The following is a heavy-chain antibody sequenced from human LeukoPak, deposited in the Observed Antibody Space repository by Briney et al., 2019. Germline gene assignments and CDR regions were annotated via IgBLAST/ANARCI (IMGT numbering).Heavy chain of an antibody. CDR1: GGSISSYY. CDR3: ARGGAAAGTGGLDY. CDR2: IYYSGST. Sequence: SETLSLTCTVSGGSISSYYWSWIRQPPGKGLEWIGYIYYSGSTKYNPSLKSRVTISVDTSKNQFSLKLSSVTAADTAVYYCARGGAAAGTGGLDYWGQGTLVTVSS. V-gene: IGHV4-59*01. J-gene: IGHJ4*02. D-gene: IGHD6-13*01.